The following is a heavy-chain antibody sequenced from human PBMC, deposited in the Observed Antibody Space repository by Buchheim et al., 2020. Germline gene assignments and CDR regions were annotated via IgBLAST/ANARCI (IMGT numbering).Heavy chain of an antibody. Sequence: QVQLVESGGGLVKPGGSLRLSCAASGFTFSDYYMSWIRQAPGKGLEWVSYISSSSSYTNYADSVKGRFTISRDNAKNSLYLQMNSLRAEDTAVYYCARVLGRRTIFGVVSRHPFDYWGQGTL. CDR2: ISSSSSYT. CDR3: ARVLGRRTIFGVVSRHPFDY. J-gene: IGHJ4*02. V-gene: IGHV3-11*06. D-gene: IGHD3-3*01. CDR1: GFTFSDYY.